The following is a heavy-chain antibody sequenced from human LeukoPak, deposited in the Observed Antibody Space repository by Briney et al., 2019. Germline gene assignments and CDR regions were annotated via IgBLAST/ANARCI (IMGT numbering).Heavy chain of an antibody. D-gene: IGHD2-2*01. J-gene: IGHJ4*02. CDR3: ARGEEVLGYCSSTSCYAFGY. V-gene: IGHV3-64*01. CDR2: ISSNGGST. Sequence: GGSLRLSCAASGFTFSSYAMHWVRQAPGKGLEYVSAISSNGGSTYYANSVKGRFTISRDNSKNTLYLQMGGLRAEDMAVYYCARGEEVLGYCSSTSCYAFGYWGQGTLVTVSS. CDR1: GFTFSSYA.